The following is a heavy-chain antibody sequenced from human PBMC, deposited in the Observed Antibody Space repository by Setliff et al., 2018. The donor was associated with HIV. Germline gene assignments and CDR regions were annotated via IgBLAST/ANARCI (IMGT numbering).Heavy chain of an antibody. Sequence: SETLSLTCSVSGGSISSHYWSWIRQPPGKELEWIGYTYYTGSINYNPSLKSRVTISVDPSKDHFSLKLRSVTAADTAVYYCARLSPLDWPFDYWGQGTLVTVSS. CDR3: ARLSPLDWPFDY. CDR1: GGSISSHY. J-gene: IGHJ4*02. CDR2: TYYTGSI. D-gene: IGHD3-9*01. V-gene: IGHV4-59*08.